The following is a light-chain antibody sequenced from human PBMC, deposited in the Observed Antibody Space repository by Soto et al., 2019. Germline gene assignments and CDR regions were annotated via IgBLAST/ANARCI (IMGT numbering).Light chain of an antibody. V-gene: IGKV3-20*01. CDR1: QSISSSY. Sequence: EIVLTQSPGTLSLSPGERATLSCRASQSISSSYLAWYQQKPGQAPRLLVYGASSRATGIPDRFSGSASGTDFTLTISRLAAEDFAVYYCQQYGSSRTFGQGDKVEIK. CDR2: GAS. J-gene: IGKJ1*01. CDR3: QQYGSSRT.